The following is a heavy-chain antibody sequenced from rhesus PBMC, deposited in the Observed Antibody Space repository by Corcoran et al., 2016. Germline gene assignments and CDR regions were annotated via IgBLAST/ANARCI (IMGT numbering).Heavy chain of an antibody. D-gene: IGHD5-24*01. Sequence: EVQLVQSGAEVKKPGASVNLSCKASGYTFTNHSLHRSRQAPGNGLEWRGGVDPEDGEEDYAQKFQDRVTITADMSTDTAYMELSSLRSEDTAVYYCARSQWVQLGYFDYWGQGVLVTVSS. V-gene: IGHV1-111*02. J-gene: IGHJ4*01. CDR1: GYTFTNHS. CDR3: ARSQWVQLGYFDY. CDR2: VDPEDGEE.